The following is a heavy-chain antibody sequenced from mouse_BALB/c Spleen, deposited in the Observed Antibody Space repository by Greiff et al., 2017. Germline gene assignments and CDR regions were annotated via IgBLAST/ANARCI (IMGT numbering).Heavy chain of an antibody. CDR3: ARRAYYYGREDWFAY. CDR1: GYTFTDYN. CDR2: IYPYNGGT. J-gene: IGHJ3*01. D-gene: IGHD1-1*01. Sequence: EVQGVESGPELVKPGASVKISCKASGYTFTDYNMHWVKQSHGKSLEWIGYIYPYNGGTGYNQKFKSKATLTVDNSSSTAYMELRSLTSEDSAVYYCARRAYYYGREDWFAYWGQGTLVTVSA. V-gene: IGHV1S29*02.